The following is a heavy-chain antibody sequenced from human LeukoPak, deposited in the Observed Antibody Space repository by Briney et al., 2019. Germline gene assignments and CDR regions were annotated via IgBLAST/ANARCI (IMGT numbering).Heavy chain of an antibody. CDR2: IRYDGSNK. J-gene: IGHJ4*02. V-gene: IGHV3-30*02. Sequence: GGSLRLSCAASGFTFSSYGVHWVRQAPGKGLEWVALIRYDGSNKYYADSVKGRFTISRDNSKNTLYLQMNSLRAEDTAVYYCAKRGVGIAAAIDYWGQGTLVTVSS. CDR1: GFTFSSYG. CDR3: AKRGVGIAAAIDY. D-gene: IGHD6-13*01.